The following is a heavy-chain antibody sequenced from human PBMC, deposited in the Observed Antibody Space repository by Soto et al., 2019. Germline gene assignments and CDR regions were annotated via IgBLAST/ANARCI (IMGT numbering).Heavy chain of an antibody. CDR3: ARDSSIAVAGTEDFFDY. CDR1: GFTFSSYG. Sequence: PGGSLRLSCAASGFTFSSYGMHWVRQAPGKGLEWVAVISYDGSNKYYVDSVKGRFTISRDNAKNSLYLQMNSLRAEDTAVYYCARDSSIAVAGTEDFFDYWGQGTLVTVSS. CDR2: ISYDGSNK. V-gene: IGHV3-30*03. J-gene: IGHJ4*02. D-gene: IGHD6-19*01.